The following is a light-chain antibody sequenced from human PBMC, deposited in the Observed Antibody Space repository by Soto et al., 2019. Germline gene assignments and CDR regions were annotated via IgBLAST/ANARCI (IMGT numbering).Light chain of an antibody. CDR3: AAGGGNLNGWV. CDR2: DNI. V-gene: IGLV1-44*01. Sequence: QSVLTQPPSASGTPGQRVTISCSGSSSNIGNNAVNWYQQFPGTAPKLLIYDNIQRPSGVPDRFSGSKSGTSASLAISGLQSEDEADYYGAAGGGNLNGWVFGGGTKLTVL. CDR1: SSNIGNNA. J-gene: IGLJ3*02.